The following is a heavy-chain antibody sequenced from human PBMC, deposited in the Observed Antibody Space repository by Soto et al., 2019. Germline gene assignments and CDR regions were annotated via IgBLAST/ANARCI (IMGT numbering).Heavy chain of an antibody. J-gene: IGHJ5*02. D-gene: IGHD5-18*01. Sequence: SEPLSLTCTVSGGSVSSGDYYWSWIRQPPGKGLEWIGYIYYSGNTNYNPSLKSRVIISVDTSKNLFSLKLTSVTAADTAVYYCARIPVDTSMIYWLDPWGQGTLVTVSS. V-gene: IGHV4-61*08. CDR2: IYYSGNT. CDR3: ARIPVDTSMIYWLDP. CDR1: GGSVSSGDYY.